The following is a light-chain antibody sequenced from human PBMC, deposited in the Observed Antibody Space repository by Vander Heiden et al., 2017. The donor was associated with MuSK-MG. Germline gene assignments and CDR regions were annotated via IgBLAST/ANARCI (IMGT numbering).Light chain of an antibody. CDR1: QSISSY. CDR3: QQSDSTPFL. J-gene: IGKJ4*01. Sequence: DIQITQSPSSLSASVGDRVTITCRASQSISSYLHWYQQKPGKAPKLLIYAASSLQSRVPSRFSGSGSPTDFTLTISRLQPEAFATYYSQQSDSTPFLFGGGTKVEIK. V-gene: IGKV1-39*01. CDR2: AAS.